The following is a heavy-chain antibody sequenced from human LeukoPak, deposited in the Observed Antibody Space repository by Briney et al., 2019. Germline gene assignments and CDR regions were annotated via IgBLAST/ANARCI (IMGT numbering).Heavy chain of an antibody. Sequence: ASVNVSCKASVYTFTGYYMHWVRHAPGQGLEWMGWINPNSGGTNYAQKFQGRVTMTRDTSISTAYMELSRLRSDDTAVYYCARVEAGSGWYYFDYWGQGTLVTVSS. J-gene: IGHJ4*02. CDR1: VYTFTGYY. D-gene: IGHD6-19*01. V-gene: IGHV1-2*02. CDR2: INPNSGGT. CDR3: ARVEAGSGWYYFDY.